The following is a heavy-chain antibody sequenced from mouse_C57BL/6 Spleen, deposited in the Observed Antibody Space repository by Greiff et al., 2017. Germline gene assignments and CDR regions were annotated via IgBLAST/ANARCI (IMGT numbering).Heavy chain of an antibody. J-gene: IGHJ2*01. CDR3: ARVGGLYYFDY. Sequence: DVKLVESGGGLVKPGGSLKLSCAASGFTFSSYAMSWVRQTPEKRLEWVATISDGGSYTYYPDNVKGRFTISRDNAKNNLYLQMSHLKSEDTAMYYCARVGGLYYFDYWGQGTTLTVSS. CDR1: GFTFSSYA. D-gene: IGHD3-3*01. CDR2: ISDGGSYT. V-gene: IGHV5-4*03.